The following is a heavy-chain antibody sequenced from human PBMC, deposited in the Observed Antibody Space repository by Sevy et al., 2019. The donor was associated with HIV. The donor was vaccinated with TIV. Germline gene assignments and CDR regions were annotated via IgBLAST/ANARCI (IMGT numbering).Heavy chain of an antibody. CDR2: ISGSDGTI. CDR1: GFTFSDYY. D-gene: IGHD4-17*01. J-gene: IGHJ6*02. V-gene: IGHV3-11*01. Sequence: GGSLRLSCATSGFTFSDYYMSWIRQAPGKGLEWISYISGSDGTIFYADSVKGRFTISRDNSKNSLYLQMSSLRAEDTAVYYCARDHVKDGDLGDYYYLAMDVWGQGTTVTVS. CDR3: ARDHVKDGDLGDYYYLAMDV.